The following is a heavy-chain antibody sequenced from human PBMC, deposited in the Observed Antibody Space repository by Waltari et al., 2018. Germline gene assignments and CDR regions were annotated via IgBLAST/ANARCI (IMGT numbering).Heavy chain of an antibody. J-gene: IGHJ5*01. Sequence: QLQLQESGPGLVKPSETLSLPCTFSAGSISGGNQFGDWIRQPPGEGLEWIGSISGSGNTNYNPSLRSRVTISVDTSKNQFSLKLSSVTAADTAVYFCARHADRGPAICGFDSWGQGTLVTVSS. CDR1: AGSISGGNQF. D-gene: IGHD2-2*01. V-gene: IGHV4-39*01. CDR2: ISGSGNT. CDR3: ARHADRGPAICGFDS.